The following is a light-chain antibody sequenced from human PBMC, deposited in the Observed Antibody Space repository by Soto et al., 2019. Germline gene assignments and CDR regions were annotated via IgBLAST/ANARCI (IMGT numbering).Light chain of an antibody. CDR2: EVS. CDR3: CSYAGGRSPYV. J-gene: IGLJ1*01. V-gene: IGLV2-23*02. CDR1: TSDVGSYDL. Sequence: QSVLTQPASVSGSPGQSITIACTGTTSDVGSYDLVSWYQQHPGKAPKIMIYEVSKRPSGDSNRLSGSKSGNTASLKISGFQAEDEANYYCCSYAGGRSPYVFGTGTKVTVL.